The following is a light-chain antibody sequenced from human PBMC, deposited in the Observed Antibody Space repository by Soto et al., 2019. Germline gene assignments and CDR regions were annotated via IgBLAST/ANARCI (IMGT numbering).Light chain of an antibody. V-gene: IGKV1-5*03. CDR3: QPYNRGWT. Sequence: DIQSTQSPSTLSASVGARVPITCRASQSISSWLAWHKQKPGKAPNLLIYKASSLESGVPSRFSVIGSGTEFTPPLRSLKPDEFATDDCQPYNRGWTFCPLTKVENK. J-gene: IGKJ1*01. CDR2: KAS. CDR1: QSISSW.